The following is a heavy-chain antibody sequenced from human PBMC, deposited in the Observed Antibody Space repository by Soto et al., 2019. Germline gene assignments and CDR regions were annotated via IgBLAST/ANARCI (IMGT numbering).Heavy chain of an antibody. Sequence: GGSLRLSCAASGFTFSSYSMNWVRQAPGKGLEWVSSISSSSSYIYYADSVKGRFTISRDNAKNSLYLQMNSLRAENTAVYYCARAPQGGGDYWGQGTLVTVSS. CDR2: ISSSSSYI. CDR1: GFTFSSYS. D-gene: IGHD3-16*01. CDR3: ARAPQGGGDY. V-gene: IGHV3-21*01. J-gene: IGHJ4*02.